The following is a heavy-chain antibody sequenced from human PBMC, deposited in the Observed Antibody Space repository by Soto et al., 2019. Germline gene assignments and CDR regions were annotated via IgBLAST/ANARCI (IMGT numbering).Heavy chain of an antibody. Sequence: PSETLSLTCTVSGGSINNGDNYWSWIRQPPGKGLEWIGYIFYTGSAHYNPSLKSRVTISIDTSKNQFSLKLNSVTAADTAVYYCARFCITSSCFPPWFDPWGQGTLVTVSS. CDR2: IFYTGSA. V-gene: IGHV4-30-4*01. J-gene: IGHJ5*02. D-gene: IGHD2-2*01. CDR3: ARFCITSSCFPPWFDP. CDR1: GGSINNGDNY.